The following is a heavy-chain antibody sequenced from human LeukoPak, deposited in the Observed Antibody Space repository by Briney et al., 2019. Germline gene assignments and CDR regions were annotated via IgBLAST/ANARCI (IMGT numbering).Heavy chain of an antibody. CDR3: AKNGSGTSRAFDV. CDR1: GFSFNNYA. D-gene: IGHD3-10*01. J-gene: IGHJ3*01. Sequence: GGSLRLSCAASGFSFNNYAMSWARQAPGKGLEWVSAISGSGGVTYYRDSVKGRFTVSRDNPKNTLYLQMNSLRAEDTALYYCAKNGSGTSRAFDVWGQGTMVTVSS. V-gene: IGHV3-23*01. CDR2: ISGSGGVT.